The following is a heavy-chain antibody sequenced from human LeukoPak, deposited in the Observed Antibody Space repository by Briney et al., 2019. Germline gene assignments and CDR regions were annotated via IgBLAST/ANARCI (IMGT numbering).Heavy chain of an antibody. CDR1: EFTFSDYW. CDR2: IYSGGST. Sequence: GGSLRLSCATSEFTFSDYWMSWVRQAPGKGLEWVSVIYSGGSTYFADSVKGRFTISRDYSKNTLYLQINSLRAEDTAVYYCARALSSSWYAFRSNWFDPWGQGTLVSVSS. CDR3: ARALSSSWYAFRSNWFDP. V-gene: IGHV3-53*01. D-gene: IGHD6-13*01. J-gene: IGHJ5*02.